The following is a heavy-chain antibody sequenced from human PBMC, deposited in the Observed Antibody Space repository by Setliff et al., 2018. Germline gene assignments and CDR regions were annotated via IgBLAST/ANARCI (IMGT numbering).Heavy chain of an antibody. Sequence: ASVKVSCKASGYTFTGYYMHWVRQAPGQGLEWMGWINPNSGGTNYAQKFQGRVTMTRDTSISTAYMELSRLRSDDTAVYYCARYLGSDPMSNWFDLWGQGTLVTVSS. D-gene: IGHD5-12*01. J-gene: IGHJ5*02. CDR2: INPNSGGT. CDR3: ARYLGSDPMSNWFDL. CDR1: GYTFTGYY. V-gene: IGHV1-2*02.